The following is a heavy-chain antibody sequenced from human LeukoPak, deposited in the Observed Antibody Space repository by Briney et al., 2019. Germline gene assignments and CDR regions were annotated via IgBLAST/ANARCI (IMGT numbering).Heavy chain of an antibody. CDR1: GYTFTGYY. Sequence: ASVKVSCKASGYTFTGYYMHWVRQAPGQGLEWMGIINPSGGSTSYAQKFQGRVTMTRDTSTSTVYMELSSLRSEDTAVYYCARTIVVVTAFDYWGQGTLVTVSS. CDR3: ARTIVVVTAFDY. J-gene: IGHJ4*02. D-gene: IGHD2-21*02. V-gene: IGHV1-46*01. CDR2: INPSGGST.